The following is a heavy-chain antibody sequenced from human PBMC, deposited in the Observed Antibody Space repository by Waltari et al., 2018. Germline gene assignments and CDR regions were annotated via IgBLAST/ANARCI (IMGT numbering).Heavy chain of an antibody. V-gene: IGHV4-34*01. D-gene: IGHD3-10*01. CDR3: ARGPSITMVRGVIADYYYGMDV. J-gene: IGHJ6*02. Sequence: QVQLQQWGAGLLKPSETLSLTCAVYGGSFSGYYWSWIRQPPGKGLAWIGEINHSGSTNYNPSLKSRVTISVDTSKNQFSLKLSSVTAADTAVYYWARGPSITMVRGVIADYYYGMDVWGQGTTVTVSS. CDR2: INHSGST. CDR1: GGSFSGYY.